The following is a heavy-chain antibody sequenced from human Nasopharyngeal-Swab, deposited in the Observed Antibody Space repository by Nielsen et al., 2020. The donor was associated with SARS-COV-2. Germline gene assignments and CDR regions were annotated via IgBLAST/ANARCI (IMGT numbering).Heavy chain of an antibody. CDR1: GFTFSSYA. D-gene: IGHD3-22*01. CDR3: AKEPRALTMIREC. J-gene: IGHJ4*02. V-gene: IGHV3-23*01. Sequence: GEPPKISCAASGFTFSSYAMSWVRQAPGKGLEWVSAISGSGGSTYYADSVKGRFTISRDNSKNTLYLQMNSLRAEDTAVYYCAKEPRALTMIRECWGQGTLVTVSS. CDR2: ISGSGGST.